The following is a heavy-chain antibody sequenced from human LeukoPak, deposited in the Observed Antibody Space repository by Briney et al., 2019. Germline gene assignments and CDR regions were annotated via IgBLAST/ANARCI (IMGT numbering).Heavy chain of an antibody. J-gene: IGHJ5*02. CDR3: ARDLGPPYSSWFDP. Sequence: GGSLKLSCAASGFTFSSYWMSWVRQAPGRGLEWAANIKQDGSEKYYVDSVKGRFTISRDNAKNSLYLQMNSLRAEDTAVYYCARDLGPPYSSWFDPWGQGTLVTVSS. D-gene: IGHD6-13*01. CDR2: IKQDGSEK. CDR1: GFTFSSYW. V-gene: IGHV3-7*01.